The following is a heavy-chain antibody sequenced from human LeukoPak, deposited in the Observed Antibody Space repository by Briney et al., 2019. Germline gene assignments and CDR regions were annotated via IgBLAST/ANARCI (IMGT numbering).Heavy chain of an antibody. D-gene: IGHD3-10*01. V-gene: IGHV3-20*04. CDR1: GFNFEDFV. J-gene: IGHJ6*03. CDR2: IHWDDDKT. Sequence: GGSLRLSCAASGFNFEDFVMTWVRQVPGKGLEWVSGIHWDDDKTKYADSVKGRFTISRDNARKSLHLEMSSLRVEDTALYYCARVYGYYYYYMDVWGNGTAVIVSS. CDR3: ARVYGYYYYYMDV.